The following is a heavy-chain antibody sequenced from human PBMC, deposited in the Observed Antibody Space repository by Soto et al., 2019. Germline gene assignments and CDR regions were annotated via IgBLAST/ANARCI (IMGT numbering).Heavy chain of an antibody. D-gene: IGHD2-15*01. CDR1: GFTFSNYA. CDR3: ARAGWDGGTCYTLVGLRYGMDV. Sequence: QVQLVESGGGVVQPGRSLRLSCAASGFTFSNYAMYWVRQAPGKGLEWVAVISYDGNNKYYADSVKGRFTISRDNSKNTLHLQMNNLRAEHTAVYYCARAGWDGGTCYTLVGLRYGMDVWGQGTTVTVSS. V-gene: IGHV3-30-3*01. J-gene: IGHJ6*02. CDR2: ISYDGNNK.